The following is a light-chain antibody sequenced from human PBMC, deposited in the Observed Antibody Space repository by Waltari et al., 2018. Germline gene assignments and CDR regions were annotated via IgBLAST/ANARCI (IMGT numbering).Light chain of an antibody. V-gene: IGKV1-5*03. CDR1: QSISNW. J-gene: IGKJ4*01. CDR2: KAS. Sequence: DIQMTQSPSTLSASVGARFTITCRASQSISNWFAWYQQKPGKAPKLLIYKASTLESGVPSRFSGSGSGTEFTLTISSLQPDDFATYYCQQYNSYSLLTFGGGTKVEIK. CDR3: QQYNSYSLLT.